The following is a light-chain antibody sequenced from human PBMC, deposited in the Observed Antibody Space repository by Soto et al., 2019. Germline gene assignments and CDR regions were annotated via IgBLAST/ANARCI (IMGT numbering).Light chain of an antibody. Sequence: EIVLTQSPATLSLSPGERATLSCRASQSVNYYLAWYQQKPGQAPRLLIYEASNRATGIPARFSASGSGTEFSLTVSSLEPEDFAVYYCQQRSNTFGQGTRLEIK. CDR1: QSVNYY. V-gene: IGKV3-11*01. CDR2: EAS. J-gene: IGKJ5*01. CDR3: QQRSNT.